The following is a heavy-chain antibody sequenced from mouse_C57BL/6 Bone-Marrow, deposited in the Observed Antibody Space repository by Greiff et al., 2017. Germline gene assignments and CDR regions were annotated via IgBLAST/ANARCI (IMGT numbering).Heavy chain of an antibody. Sequence: EVMLVESGGGLVKPGGSLKLSCAASGFTFSSYAMSWVRPTPEKRLEWVATISDGGSYTYYPDNVKGRFTISRDNAKNNLYLQMSHLKSEDTAMYYCAREVTYDVWGTGTTVTVSS. CDR2: ISDGGSYT. J-gene: IGHJ1*03. CDR1: GFTFSSYA. V-gene: IGHV5-4*01. CDR3: AREVTYDV. D-gene: IGHD2-12*01.